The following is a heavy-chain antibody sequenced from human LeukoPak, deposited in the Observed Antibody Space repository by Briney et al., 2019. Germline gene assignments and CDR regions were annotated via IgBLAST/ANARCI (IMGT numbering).Heavy chain of an antibody. J-gene: IGHJ6*03. CDR1: GDSISSGAHY. CDR3: ARDQEAYCSSTSCYEYSYYMDV. CDR2: IYTSGST. Sequence: PSQTLSLTCAVSGDSISSGAHYWSWIRQPAGKGLEWIGRIYTSGSTNYNPSLKSRVTISVDTSKNQFSLKLSSVTAADTAVYYCARDQEAYCSSTSCYEYSYYMDVWGKGTTVTISS. D-gene: IGHD2-2*01. V-gene: IGHV4-61*02.